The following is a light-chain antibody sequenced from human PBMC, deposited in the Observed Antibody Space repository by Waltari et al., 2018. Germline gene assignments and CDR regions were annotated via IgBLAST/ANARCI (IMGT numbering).Light chain of an antibody. Sequence: QSLLTQPPSESGTPGQRVTISCSGSSSNTGTNALNWYQHLPATAHTLLIYSHAKRPSGVPDRFSGSKSGTSASLAITGLQSEDEAHYYCASWDDSLNGYVFGTGTKVTVL. CDR2: SHA. V-gene: IGLV1-44*01. CDR1: SSNTGTNA. CDR3: ASWDDSLNGYV. J-gene: IGLJ1*01.